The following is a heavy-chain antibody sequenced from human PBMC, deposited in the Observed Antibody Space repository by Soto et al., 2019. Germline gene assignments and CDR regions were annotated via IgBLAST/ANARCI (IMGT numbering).Heavy chain of an antibody. CDR2: IKQDGSEK. V-gene: IGHV3-7*01. CDR1: GFTFSSYC. Sequence: EVQLVESGGGLVQPGGSLRLSCAASGFTFSSYCMSWVRQAPGKGLEWVANIKQDGSEKYYLDSVKGRFTISSDNAKNSLYLEMNSLSAEDTAVYDCASRKKTGGSSADDYLGQGPLVNVSS. CDR3: ASRKKTGGSSADDY. J-gene: IGHJ4*02. D-gene: IGHD6-13*01.